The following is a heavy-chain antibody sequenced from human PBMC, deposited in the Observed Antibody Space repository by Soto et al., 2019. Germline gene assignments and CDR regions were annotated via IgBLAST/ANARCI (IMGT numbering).Heavy chain of an antibody. V-gene: IGHV1-8*01. CDR3: ARRTIAYWYFDL. J-gene: IGHJ2*01. CDR2: MNANSGKT. D-gene: IGHD1-1*01. CDR1: GYTFTSYD. Sequence: ASVKVSCKASGYTFTSYDINWVRQATGQGLEWMGWMNANSGKTGYAQKFQGRVTMTRDTSISTAYMELSSLTSEDTAVYYCARRTIAYWYFDLWGRGTLVTVPQ.